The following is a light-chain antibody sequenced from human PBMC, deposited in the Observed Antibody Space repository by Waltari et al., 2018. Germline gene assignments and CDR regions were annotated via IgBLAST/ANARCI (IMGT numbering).Light chain of an antibody. V-gene: IGKV3-11*01. J-gene: IGKJ2*01. Sequence: EIVLTQSPPTLSLSPGERATLSCRASQSVSNYLAWSQQRPGQAPRVLIYDASSRATGIPTRFSGSGSGTDFTLTISSLQPEDSAVYYCQQRVHWPMYTFGQGTKLEIK. CDR3: QQRVHWPMYT. CDR2: DAS. CDR1: QSVSNY.